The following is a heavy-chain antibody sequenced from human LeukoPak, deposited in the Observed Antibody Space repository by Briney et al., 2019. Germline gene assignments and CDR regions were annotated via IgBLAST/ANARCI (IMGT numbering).Heavy chain of an antibody. J-gene: IGHJ4*02. CDR1: GFTFTNYW. D-gene: IGHD6-6*01. V-gene: IGHV3-74*01. CDR2: LPPDELGI. Sequence: GGSLRLSCAASGFTFTNYWMHWVRQAPGMGLVWVSRLPPDELGIIYADSVKGRFTVSRDNAKNTVYLQMNNLRVDDTAMYYCVGTIASRGSEYWGQGALITVSS. CDR3: VGTIASRGSEY.